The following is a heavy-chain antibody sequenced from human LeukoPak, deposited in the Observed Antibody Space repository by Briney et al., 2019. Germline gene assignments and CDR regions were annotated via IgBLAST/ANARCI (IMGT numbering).Heavy chain of an antibody. Sequence: SETLSLTCTVSDDSISSYYWSWIRQPAGKGLEWIGRICTSGQTNYNPSLESRVTMSVDKSKNQFSLKLTSVTAADTAVYYCARDGMTTATAAFDVWGQGTMVTVSS. V-gene: IGHV4-4*07. D-gene: IGHD4-17*01. J-gene: IGHJ3*01. CDR3: ARDGMTTATAAFDV. CDR2: ICTSGQT. CDR1: DDSISSYY.